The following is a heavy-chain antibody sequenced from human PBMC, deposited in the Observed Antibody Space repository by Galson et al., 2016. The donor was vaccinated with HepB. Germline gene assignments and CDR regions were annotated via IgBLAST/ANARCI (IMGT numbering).Heavy chain of an antibody. V-gene: IGHV1-18*01. CDR1: GYTFIGYA. CDR2: ISTINGYT. J-gene: IGHJ4*02. Sequence: SVKVSCKASGYTFIGYAISWVRQAPGQGLEWMGWISTINGYTNYAQKIQGRVTMTTDSSTTTAYMELRSLGPDDTAVYYCARDYYYDSSGYYRPYDYWGQGTLVTVSS. CDR3: ARDYYYDSSGYYRPYDY. D-gene: IGHD3-22*01.